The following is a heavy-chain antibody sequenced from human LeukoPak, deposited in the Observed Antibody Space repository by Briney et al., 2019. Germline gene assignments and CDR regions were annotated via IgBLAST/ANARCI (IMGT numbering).Heavy chain of an antibody. D-gene: IGHD3-3*01. J-gene: IGHJ4*02. CDR3: ARDSTIFGVVYGFDY. CDR2: IYTSGST. Sequence: SETLSLTCTVSGGSISSYYWSWIRQPAGKGLEWIGRIYTSGSTNYNPSLKSRVTISVDTSKNQFSLKLSSVTAADTAVYYCARDSTIFGVVYGFDYWGQGTLVTVSS. CDR1: GGSISSYY. V-gene: IGHV4-4*07.